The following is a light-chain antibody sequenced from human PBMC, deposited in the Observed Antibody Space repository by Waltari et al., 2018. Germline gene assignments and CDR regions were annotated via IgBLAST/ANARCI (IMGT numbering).Light chain of an antibody. V-gene: IGLV2-14*03. Sequence: QSALTQPASVSGSPGQSITISCTGTSSDVGGYNYVSWYQKHPGKAPKLMIYDVSNRPAGVSNRFSGSKSGNTASLTISGLQAEDEADYYCSSYTSSSTLWVFGGGTKLTVL. J-gene: IGLJ3*02. CDR2: DVS. CDR1: SSDVGGYNY. CDR3: SSYTSSSTLWV.